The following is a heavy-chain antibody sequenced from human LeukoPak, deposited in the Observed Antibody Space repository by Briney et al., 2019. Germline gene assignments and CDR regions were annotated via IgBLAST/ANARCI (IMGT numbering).Heavy chain of an antibody. J-gene: IGHJ2*01. CDR2: IKQDGSEK. V-gene: IGHV3-7*01. CDR1: GFTFSSYA. D-gene: IGHD3-22*01. CDR3: ARDRYYYDSSGPLRWYFDL. Sequence: GGSLRLSCAASGFTFSSYAMSWVRQAPGKGLEWVANIKQDGSEKYYVDSVKGRFTISRDNAKNSLYLQMNSLRAEDTAVYYCARDRYYYDSSGPLRWYFDLWGRGTLVTVSS.